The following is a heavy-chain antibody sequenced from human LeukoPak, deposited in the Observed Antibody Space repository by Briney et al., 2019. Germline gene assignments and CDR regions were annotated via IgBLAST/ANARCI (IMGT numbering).Heavy chain of an antibody. J-gene: IGHJ4*02. CDR3: ARTGFGELLYDY. V-gene: IGHV1-2*04. CDR2: INPNSGST. Sequence: ASVKVSCKASGYTFTGYYMHLVRQAPGQGLEWMGWINPNSGSTNYSQKFQGWVTMTRDTSISTAYMELSRLRSDDTAVYYCARTGFGELLYDYWGQGTLVTVSS. CDR1: GYTFTGYY. D-gene: IGHD3-10*01.